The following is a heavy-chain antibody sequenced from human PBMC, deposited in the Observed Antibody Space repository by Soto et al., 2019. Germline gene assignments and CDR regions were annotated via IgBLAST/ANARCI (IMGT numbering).Heavy chain of an antibody. CDR2: IIPFSAAA. V-gene: IGHV1-69*01. Sequence: QVQLVQSGAEVKKPGSSVRVSCKASGGSFSYYAISWVRQAPGQGLEWMGGIIPFSAAANYAQKFQGRVTITADESTRMVYMELSSLRPEDTAVYYCARSGEAYYDFLTGSYKGSWFDPWGQGTLVTVSS. CDR3: ARSGEAYYDFLTGSYKGSWFDP. CDR1: GGSFSYYA. D-gene: IGHD3-9*01. J-gene: IGHJ5*02.